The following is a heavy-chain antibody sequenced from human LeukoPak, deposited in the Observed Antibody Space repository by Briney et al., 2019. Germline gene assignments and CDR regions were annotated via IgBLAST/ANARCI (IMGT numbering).Heavy chain of an antibody. Sequence: SETLSLTCTVSGGSISSYYGSWIRQPAGKGLEWIGRIYTSGSTNYNPSLKSRVTMSVDTSKNQFSLKLSSVTAADTAVYYCAGTPSGRDYFDYWGQGTLVTVSS. V-gene: IGHV4-4*07. CDR3: AGTPSGRDYFDY. J-gene: IGHJ4*02. CDR1: GGSISSYY. D-gene: IGHD3-10*01. CDR2: IYTSGST.